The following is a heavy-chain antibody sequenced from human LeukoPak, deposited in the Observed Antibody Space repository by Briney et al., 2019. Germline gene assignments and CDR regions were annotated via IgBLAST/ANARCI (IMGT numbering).Heavy chain of an antibody. CDR3: ARWGIQLWLFFDY. V-gene: IGHV3-23*01. Sequence: GGTLRLSCVASGFTFSTYGMSWVRQAPGNGLEWVSAISGSGGSTYYADSVKGRFTISRDNSKNTLYLQMNSLRAEDTAVYYCARWGIQLWLFFDYWGQGTLVTVSS. CDR2: ISGSGGST. J-gene: IGHJ4*02. D-gene: IGHD5-18*01. CDR1: GFTFSTYG.